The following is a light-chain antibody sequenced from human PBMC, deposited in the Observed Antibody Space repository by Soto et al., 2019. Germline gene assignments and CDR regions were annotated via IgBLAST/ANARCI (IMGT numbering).Light chain of an antibody. J-gene: IGKJ2*01. V-gene: IGKV1-5*03. CDR1: QDINGW. Sequence: DIQLTQFPPTLSASVGDRVIITCRTSQDINGWLAWYRQKPGKAPNHLIYEASTLLTGVPSRFSGGGSGTEFTLTISSLQPDDSATFYCQQYNSDPYTFGQGTRLEIK. CDR2: EAS. CDR3: QQYNSDPYT.